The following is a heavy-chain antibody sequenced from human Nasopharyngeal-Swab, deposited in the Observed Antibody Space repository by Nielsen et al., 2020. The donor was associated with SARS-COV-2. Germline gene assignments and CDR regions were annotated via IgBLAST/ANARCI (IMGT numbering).Heavy chain of an antibody. D-gene: IGHD3-3*01. J-gene: IGHJ4*02. V-gene: IGHV4-59*01. CDR3: ARGLERLGYYFDY. CDR2: IYYSGST. Sequence: SETLSLTCTVSGGSISSYYWSWIRQPPGKGLEWIGYIYYSGSTNYNPSLKSRVTISVDTSKNQFSLKLSSVTAADTAVYYCARGLERLGYYFDYWGQGTLVTVSS. CDR1: GGSISSYY.